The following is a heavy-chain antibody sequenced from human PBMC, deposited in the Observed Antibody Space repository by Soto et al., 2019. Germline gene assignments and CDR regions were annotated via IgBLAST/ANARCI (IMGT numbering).Heavy chain of an antibody. CDR2: IYYSGTT. Sequence: SETLPLTCNVSGCYIISYYWSWIRQPPGKRLEWIGYIYYSGTTNYNPSLKSRVTISVDTSKNQFSLKLSSVTAADTAIYYCARRYGYAFDIWGQGTMVTVSS. CDR3: ARRYGYAFDI. CDR1: GCYIISYY. V-gene: IGHV4-59*08. D-gene: IGHD5-18*01. J-gene: IGHJ3*02.